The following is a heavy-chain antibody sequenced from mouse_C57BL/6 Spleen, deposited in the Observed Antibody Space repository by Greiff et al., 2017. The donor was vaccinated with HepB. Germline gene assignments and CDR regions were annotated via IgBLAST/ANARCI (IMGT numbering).Heavy chain of an antibody. CDR1: GYTFTDYN. D-gene: IGHD2-3*01. CDR3: ARDYDGYQGAY. Sequence: VQLKESGPELVKPGASVKIPCKSSGYTFTDYNMDWVKQSHGKSLEWIGDINPNNGGTIYNQKFKGKATLTVDKSSSTAYMELRSLTSEDTAVYYCARDYDGYQGAYWGQGTLGTVSA. J-gene: IGHJ3*01. V-gene: IGHV1-18*01. CDR2: INPNNGGT.